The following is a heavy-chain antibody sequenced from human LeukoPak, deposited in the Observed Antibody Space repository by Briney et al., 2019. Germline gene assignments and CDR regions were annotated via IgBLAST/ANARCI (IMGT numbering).Heavy chain of an antibody. CDR3: AKDNYMMTFGGVIVPYAFDY. V-gene: IGHV3-23*01. Sequence: PGGSLRLSCAASGFTFSSYAMSWVRQAPGKGLEWVSTISGSGGSTYYADSMKGRFTISRDNSKNTLYLQMNSLRAEDTAVYYCAKDNYMMTFGGVIVPYAFDYWGQGTLGTVSS. CDR2: ISGSGGST. J-gene: IGHJ4*02. D-gene: IGHD3-16*02. CDR1: GFTFSSYA.